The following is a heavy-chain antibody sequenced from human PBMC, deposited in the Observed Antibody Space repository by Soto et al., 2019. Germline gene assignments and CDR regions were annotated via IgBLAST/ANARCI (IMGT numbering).Heavy chain of an antibody. Sequence: GGSLRLSCAASGFTVSSNYMSWVRQAPGKGLEWVSVIYSGGSTYYADSVKGRFTISRDNSKNTLYLQMNSLRAEDTAVYYCATNDYGDYDLYYFDYWGQGTLVTVSS. CDR1: GFTVSSNY. CDR2: IYSGGST. D-gene: IGHD4-17*01. CDR3: ATNDYGDYDLYYFDY. J-gene: IGHJ4*02. V-gene: IGHV3-66*01.